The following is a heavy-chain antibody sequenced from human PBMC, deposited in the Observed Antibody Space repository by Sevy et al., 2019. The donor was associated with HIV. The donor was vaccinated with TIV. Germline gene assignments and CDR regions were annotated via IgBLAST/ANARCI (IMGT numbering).Heavy chain of an antibody. D-gene: IGHD1-26*01. CDR2: IGTAGDT. CDR1: GFTFSRYD. CDR3: ARGTRYSGSYYLGDDAFDI. Sequence: GGSLRLSCAASGFTFSRYDMHWVRQATGKGLEWVSSIGTAGDTYYPGCVKGRFTISRENAKKSLYLQMNSLRAGDTAVYYSARGTRYSGSYYLGDDAFDIWGQGTMVTVSS. V-gene: IGHV3-13*01. J-gene: IGHJ3*02.